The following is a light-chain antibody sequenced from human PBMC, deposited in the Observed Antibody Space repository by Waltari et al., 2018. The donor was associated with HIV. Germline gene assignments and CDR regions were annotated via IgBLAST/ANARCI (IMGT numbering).Light chain of an antibody. CDR2: AAS. Sequence: DIQMTQSPSSLSASVGDRVTITCRASQNIRKYLNWYQQKPGKTPELLVFAASNLQSGVPSRFRGSGSGTDFTFTISSLQREDFATYYCQQSYSTPQTFGQGTKVEIK. CDR1: QNIRKY. V-gene: IGKV1-39*01. CDR3: QQSYSTPQT. J-gene: IGKJ1*01.